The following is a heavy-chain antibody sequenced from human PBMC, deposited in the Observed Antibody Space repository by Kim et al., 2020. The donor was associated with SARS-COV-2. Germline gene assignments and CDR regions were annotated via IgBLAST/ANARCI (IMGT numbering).Heavy chain of an antibody. Sequence: AQKFQGRIALKTETSTNTAYMELERLRSDDTAVYYCARSGWQLAPFYFDYWGQGTLVTVSS. V-gene: IGHV1-18*01. CDR3: ARSGWQLAPFYFDY. D-gene: IGHD2-15*01. J-gene: IGHJ4*02.